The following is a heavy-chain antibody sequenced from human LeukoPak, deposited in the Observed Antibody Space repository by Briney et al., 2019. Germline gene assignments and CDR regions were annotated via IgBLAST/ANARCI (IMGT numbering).Heavy chain of an antibody. CDR3: AKAEGYCSGTWCFRWFDW. Sequence: PGGSLRLSCAASGFTFSDYWMTWVRQAPGKGPEWVANIREDGRKAYYADSVMGRFTISRDNVKNSLYLQMSYLRAEDTAVYYCAKAEGYCSGTWCFRWFDWWGQGTLVTVSS. J-gene: IGHJ4*02. CDR1: GFTFSDYW. D-gene: IGHD2-15*01. V-gene: IGHV3-7*01. CDR2: IREDGRKA.